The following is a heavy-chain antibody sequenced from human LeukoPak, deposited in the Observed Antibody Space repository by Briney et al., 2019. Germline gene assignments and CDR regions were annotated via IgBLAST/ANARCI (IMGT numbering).Heavy chain of an antibody. CDR2: INPNSGGT. J-gene: IGHJ3*02. CDR3: ARVRRHCSGGSCFDAFDI. CDR1: GYTSTGYY. Sequence: ASVKVSCKASGYTSTGYYMHWVRQAPGQGLEWMGWINPNSGGTNYAQKFQGRVIMTRDTSIGTAYMELSRLRSDDTAVYYCARVRRHCSGGSCFDAFDIWGQGTMVTVSS. D-gene: IGHD2-15*01. V-gene: IGHV1-2*02.